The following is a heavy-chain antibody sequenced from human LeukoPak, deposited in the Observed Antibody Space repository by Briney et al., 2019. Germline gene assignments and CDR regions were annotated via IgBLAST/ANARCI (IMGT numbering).Heavy chain of an antibody. D-gene: IGHD6-13*01. J-gene: IGHJ4*02. Sequence: SETLSLTCTVSGGSISSSSYYWGWLRQPPGTGLEWVGSIYYGGSTYYNPSLKSRVTISVDTSKNHFSLKLSSVTAADAAVYYCARHTSLLRSWFDYWGQGTLVTVSS. CDR3: ARHTSLLRSWFDY. V-gene: IGHV4-39*01. CDR2: IYYGGST. CDR1: GGSISSSSYY.